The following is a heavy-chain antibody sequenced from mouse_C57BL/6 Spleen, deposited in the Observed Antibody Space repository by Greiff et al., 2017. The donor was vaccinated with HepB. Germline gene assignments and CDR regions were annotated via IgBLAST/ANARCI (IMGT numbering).Heavy chain of an antibody. V-gene: IGHV1-15*01. Sequence: QVQLQQSGAELVRPGASVTLSCKASGYTFTDYEMHWVKQTPVHGLEWIGAIDPETGGTAYNQKFKGKAILTADKSSSTAYMELRSLTSEDSAVYYCTRMSHYYGSSYVWFAYWGQGTLVTVSA. CDR3: TRMSHYYGSSYVWFAY. J-gene: IGHJ3*01. CDR1: GYTFTDYE. CDR2: IDPETGGT. D-gene: IGHD1-1*01.